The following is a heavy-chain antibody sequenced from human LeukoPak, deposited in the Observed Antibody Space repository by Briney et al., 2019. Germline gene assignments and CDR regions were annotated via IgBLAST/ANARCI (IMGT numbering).Heavy chain of an antibody. D-gene: IGHD6-19*01. J-gene: IGHJ4*02. V-gene: IGHV4-59*01. CDR3: ARGDGQWLVLHYFDY. CDR1: GYSISGDY. CDR2: IHDSRTT. Sequence: SETLSLTCTVSGYSISGDYWSWIRQPPGKGLEWIGWIHDSRTTNYNPSLKSRVTMSVDTSKNQFSLKLSSVTAADTAVYYCARGDGQWLVLHYFDYWGQGTLVTVSS.